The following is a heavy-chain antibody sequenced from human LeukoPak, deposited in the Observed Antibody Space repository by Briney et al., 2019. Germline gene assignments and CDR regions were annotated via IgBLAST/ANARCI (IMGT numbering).Heavy chain of an antibody. D-gene: IGHD5-12*01. V-gene: IGHV3-23*01. J-gene: IGHJ4*02. CDR3: VREDSGYDFGY. CDR1: GFTFSNYA. Sequence: GGSLRLSCAASGFTFSNYAMSWVRQAPGKGLEWVSGISGSGGATYYADSVKGRFTISRDNFKNTLSLQMNSLRAEDTAVYYCVREDSGYDFGYWGQGTLVTVSS. CDR2: ISGSGGAT.